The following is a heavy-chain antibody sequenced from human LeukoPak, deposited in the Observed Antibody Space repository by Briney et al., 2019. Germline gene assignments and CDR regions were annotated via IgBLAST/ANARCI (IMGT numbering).Heavy chain of an antibody. CDR3: ARALPHRRLMDTTMEQHWFDP. V-gene: IGHV1-18*01. Sequence: ASVKVSCKASGYTFTSYDINWVRQAPGQGLEWMGWISAYNGNTNYAQKLQGRVTMTRDMSTSTVYMELSSLRSEDTAVYYCARALPHRRLMDTTMEQHWFDPWGQGTLVTVSS. CDR1: GYTFTSYD. CDR2: ISAYNGNT. D-gene: IGHD5-18*01. J-gene: IGHJ5*02.